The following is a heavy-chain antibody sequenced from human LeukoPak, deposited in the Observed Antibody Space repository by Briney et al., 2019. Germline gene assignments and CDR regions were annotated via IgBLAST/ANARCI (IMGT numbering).Heavy chain of an antibody. CDR1: GGSFSGYY. Sequence: SETLSLTCAVYGGSFSGYYWSWIRQPPGKGLEWIGEINHSGSTNYNPSLKSRVTISVDTSKNQFSLKLSSVTAADTAVYYCARGGFGPAIRDDHFDYWGQGTLVTVSS. J-gene: IGHJ4*02. CDR2: INHSGST. D-gene: IGHD3/OR15-3a*01. CDR3: ARGGFGPAIRDDHFDY. V-gene: IGHV4-34*01.